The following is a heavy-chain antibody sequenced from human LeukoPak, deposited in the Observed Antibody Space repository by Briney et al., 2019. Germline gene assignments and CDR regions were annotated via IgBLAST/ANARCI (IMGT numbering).Heavy chain of an antibody. D-gene: IGHD6-19*01. CDR2: IIPIFGTA. CDR3: ARGESSGWYHFDY. V-gene: IGHV1-69*01. Sequence: ASVKVSCKVSGGTFSSYAISWVRQAPGQGLEWMGGIIPIFGTANYAQKFQGRVTITADESTSTAYMELSSLRSEDTAVYYCARGESSGWYHFDYWGQGTLVTVSS. J-gene: IGHJ4*02. CDR1: GGTFSSYA.